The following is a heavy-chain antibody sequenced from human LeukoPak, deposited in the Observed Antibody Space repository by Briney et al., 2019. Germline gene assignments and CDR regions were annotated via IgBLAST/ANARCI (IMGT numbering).Heavy chain of an antibody. J-gene: IGHJ4*02. Sequence: GRSLRLSCAASGFTFSSYAMHWVRQAPGKGLEWVAVISYDGSNKYYADSVKGRFTISRDNSRNTLYLQMNSLRAEDTAVYYCARDKAGIAAAGPPFFDYWGQGTLVTVSS. V-gene: IGHV3-30-3*01. D-gene: IGHD6-13*01. CDR2: ISYDGSNK. CDR1: GFTFSSYA. CDR3: ARDKAGIAAAGPPFFDY.